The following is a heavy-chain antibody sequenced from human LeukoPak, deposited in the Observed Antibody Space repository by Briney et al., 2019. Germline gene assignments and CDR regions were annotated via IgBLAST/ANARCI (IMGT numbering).Heavy chain of an antibody. D-gene: IGHD2-8*01. CDR1: EFTFSDYY. V-gene: IGHV3-11*04. Sequence: PGGSLRLSCAASEFTFSDYYMTWIRQAPGKGLEWLSHISSTGTTKYYADSVKGRFTISRDNAKNSLYLQMDSLRAEDTAAYYCAGGVALNYWGQGTLVTVSS. J-gene: IGHJ4*02. CDR3: AGGVALNY. CDR2: ISSTGTTK.